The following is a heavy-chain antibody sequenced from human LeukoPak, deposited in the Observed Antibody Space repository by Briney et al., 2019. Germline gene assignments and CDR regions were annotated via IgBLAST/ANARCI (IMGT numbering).Heavy chain of an antibody. D-gene: IGHD2-2*01. V-gene: IGHV4-34*01. CDR1: SGSFSGYY. CDR3: ARSPCSSTSCYYYYGMDV. Sequence: PSETLSLTCAVYSGSFSGYYWSWIRQPPGKGLEWIGEINHSGSTNFNPSLKSRVTISLDTSKNQFSLKLSSVTAADTAVYYCARSPCSSTSCYYYYGMDVWGQATTVTV. CDR2: INHSGST. J-gene: IGHJ6*02.